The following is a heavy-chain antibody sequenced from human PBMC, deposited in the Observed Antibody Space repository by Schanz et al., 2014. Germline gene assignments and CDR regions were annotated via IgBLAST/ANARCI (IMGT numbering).Heavy chain of an antibody. CDR3: AGTYCSSTSCYTGYCYMAG. V-gene: IGHV1-69*09. Sequence: QVHLVQSGAEVHKPGASLKISCKASGYTFTNFFLHWVRQAPGQGLEWMGRIIPILGIANYAQNFQGRVTITADKSTSTAYIELTSLRSEDTAVYYCAGTYCSSTSCYTGYCYMAGWGKGTTVTVSS. CDR1: GYTFTNFF. D-gene: IGHD2-2*02. J-gene: IGHJ6*03. CDR2: IIPILGIA.